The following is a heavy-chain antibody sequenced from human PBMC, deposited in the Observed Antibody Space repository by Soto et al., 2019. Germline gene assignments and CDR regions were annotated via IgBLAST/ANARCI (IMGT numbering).Heavy chain of an antibody. CDR2: IYYSGST. CDR3: ARLPDYDILTPTDYYYYYYMDV. D-gene: IGHD3-9*01. Sequence: SETLSLTCTVSGGSISSSSYYWGWIRQPPGKGLEWIGSIYYSGSTYYNPSLKSRVTISVDTSKNQFSLKLSSVTAADTAVYYCARLPDYDILTPTDYYYYYYMDVWGKGTTVTVSS. CDR1: GGSISSSSYY. V-gene: IGHV4-39*01. J-gene: IGHJ6*03.